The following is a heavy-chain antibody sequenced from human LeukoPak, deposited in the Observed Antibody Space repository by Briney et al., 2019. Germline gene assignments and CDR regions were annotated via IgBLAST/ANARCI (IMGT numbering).Heavy chain of an antibody. CDR1: GYSISSDYY. J-gene: IGHJ5*02. CDR3: ARDHLANLASRLFDP. CDR2: IHHSGRT. Sequence: PSETLSLTCTVSGYSISSDYYWGWIRQPPGKGPEWIGSIHHSGRTYYNPSLKSRVTISVDTSKNQFSLKLSSVTAADTAVYYCARDHLANLASRLFDPWGQGTLVTVSS. V-gene: IGHV4-38-2*02. D-gene: IGHD3-3*01.